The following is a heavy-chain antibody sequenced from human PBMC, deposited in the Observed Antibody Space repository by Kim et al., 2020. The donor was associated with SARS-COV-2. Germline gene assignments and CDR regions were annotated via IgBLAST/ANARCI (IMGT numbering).Heavy chain of an antibody. Sequence: GGSLRLSCAASGFTFSSYGMHWVRQAPGKGLEWVAVISYDGSNKYYADSVKGRFTISRDNSKNTLYLQMNSLRAEDTAVYYCAKDLLGATTAYYYGMDVWGQGTTVTVSS. CDR3: AKDLLGATTAYYYGMDV. V-gene: IGHV3-30*18. CDR1: GFTFSSYG. D-gene: IGHD1-26*01. CDR2: ISYDGSNK. J-gene: IGHJ6*02.